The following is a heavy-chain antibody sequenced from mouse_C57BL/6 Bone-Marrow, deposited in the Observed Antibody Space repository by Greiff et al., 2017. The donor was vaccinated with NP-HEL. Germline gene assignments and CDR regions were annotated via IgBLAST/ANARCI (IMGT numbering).Heavy chain of an antibody. V-gene: IGHV1-15*01. Sequence: QVQLKQSGAELVRPGASVTLSCKASGYTFTDYEMHWVKQTPVHGLEWIGAIDPETGGTAYNQKFKGKAILTADKSSSTAYMELRSLTSEDSAVYYCTLYSNYNQEFFAYWGQGTLVTVSA. CDR3: TLYSNYNQEFFAY. CDR2: IDPETGGT. D-gene: IGHD2-5*01. CDR1: GYTFTDYE. J-gene: IGHJ3*01.